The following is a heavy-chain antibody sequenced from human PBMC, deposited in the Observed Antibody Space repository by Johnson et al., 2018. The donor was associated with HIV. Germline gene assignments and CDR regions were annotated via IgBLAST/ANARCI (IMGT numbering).Heavy chain of an antibody. V-gene: IGHV3-11*01. CDR2: ISSSGSTI. CDR3: AKDVERDILTGYGAFDI. Sequence: QVQLVESGGGLVKPGGSLRLSCAASGFTFSDYYMSWIRQAPGKGLEWVSYISSSGSTIYYADSVKGRFTISRDNAKNSLYLQMNSLRAEDTAVYRCAKDVERDILTGYGAFDIWGQGTMVTVSS. CDR1: GFTFSDYY. J-gene: IGHJ3*02. D-gene: IGHD3-9*01.